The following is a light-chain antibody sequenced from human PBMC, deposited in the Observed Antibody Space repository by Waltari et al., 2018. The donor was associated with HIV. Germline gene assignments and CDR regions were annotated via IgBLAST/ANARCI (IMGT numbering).Light chain of an antibody. J-gene: IGLJ2*01. Sequence: YEVTQARSVSVTLGQTAKITCGGHYIGTKRVHWYQQRPGQAPTLVIFADSGRPSGVPDRFSGSSSGNLATLSINRVQSGDEADYYCQVWDSGAVIFGGGTKLTV. CDR2: ADS. V-gene: IGLV3-9*01. CDR3: QVWDSGAVI. CDR1: YIGTKR.